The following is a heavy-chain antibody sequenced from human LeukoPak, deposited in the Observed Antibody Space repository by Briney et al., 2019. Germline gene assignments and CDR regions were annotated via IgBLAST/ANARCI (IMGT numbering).Heavy chain of an antibody. Sequence: SETLSLTCTVPGGSISSSSYYWGWIRQPPGKGLEWIGSIYYSGSTYYNPSLKSRVTISVDTSKNQFSLKLSSVTAADTAVYYCARRVHYYYDSSGYYYFDYWGQGTLVTVSS. J-gene: IGHJ4*02. D-gene: IGHD3-22*01. CDR2: IYYSGST. V-gene: IGHV4-39*01. CDR1: GGSISSSSYY. CDR3: ARRVHYYYDSSGYYYFDY.